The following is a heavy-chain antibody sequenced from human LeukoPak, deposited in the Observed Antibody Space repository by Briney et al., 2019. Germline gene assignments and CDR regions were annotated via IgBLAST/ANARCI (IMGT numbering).Heavy chain of an antibody. D-gene: IGHD3-10*01. CDR3: VIKYYYGSGSYYEVAFDY. Sequence: ASVTVSCMASGYTFTSYVIRGVRPAPGHGLAGVGWISAYNCNTNYAQKLQGRVPMTTDTSTSTAYMELRSLRSDDTAVYYCVIKYYYGSGSYYEVAFDYWGQGTLVTVPS. V-gene: IGHV1-18*01. CDR1: GYTFTSYV. J-gene: IGHJ4*02. CDR2: ISAYNCNT.